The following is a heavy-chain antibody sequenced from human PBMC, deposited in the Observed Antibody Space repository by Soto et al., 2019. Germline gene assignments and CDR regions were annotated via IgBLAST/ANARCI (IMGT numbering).Heavy chain of an antibody. V-gene: IGHV4-34*01. CDR1: GGSCSGSY. D-gene: IGHD6-19*01. Sequence: ASETLPPPLAVNGGSCSGSYWSCIRQPPGKGLEWIGEINHSGSTNYNPSLKSRVTISVDTSKNQFSLKLSSGTAADTAVYYCARVGLVAGTNWFDPCGQGTLVTVSS. CDR2: INHSGST. J-gene: IGHJ5*02. CDR3: ARVGLVAGTNWFDP.